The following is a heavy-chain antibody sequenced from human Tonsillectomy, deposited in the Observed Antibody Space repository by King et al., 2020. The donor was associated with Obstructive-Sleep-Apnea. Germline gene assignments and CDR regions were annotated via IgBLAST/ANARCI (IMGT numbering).Heavy chain of an antibody. CDR3: ARDYGDYIRYDY. V-gene: IGHV4-39*07. D-gene: IGHD4-17*01. CDR1: GGSISSSSYY. CDR2: IYYSGST. J-gene: IGHJ4*02. Sequence: QLQESGPGLVKPSETLSLTCTVSGGSISSSSYYWGWIRQPPGKGLEWIGSIYYSGSTYYNPSLKSRVTISVETSKNQFSLKLSSVTAADTAVYYCARDYGDYIRYDYWGQGTLVTVSS.